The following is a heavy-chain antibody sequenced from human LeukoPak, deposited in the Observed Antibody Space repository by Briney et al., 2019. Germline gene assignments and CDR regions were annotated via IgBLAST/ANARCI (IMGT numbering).Heavy chain of an antibody. J-gene: IGHJ4*02. Sequence: TGGSLRLSCAASGFTFSDYYMTWIRQAPGKGLEWVSSISSDGGATYYADSVKGRFTVSRDNARNSLYLQMNSLSAEDTAVYFCARAALLTGGGYHFDSWGQGTLVTVSS. CDR1: GFTFSDYY. CDR2: ISSDGGAT. CDR3: ARAALLTGGGYHFDS. V-gene: IGHV3-11*01. D-gene: IGHD7-27*01.